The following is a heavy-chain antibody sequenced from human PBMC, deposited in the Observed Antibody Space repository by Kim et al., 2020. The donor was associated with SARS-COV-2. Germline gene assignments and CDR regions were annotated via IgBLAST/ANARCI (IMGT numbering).Heavy chain of an antibody. Sequence: ASVKVSCKASGYTFTGYYMHWVRQAPGQGLEWMGRISPNSGGTNYAQKFQGRVTMTRDTSISTAYMELSRLRSDDTAVYYCARLVVFTYYYDSSGPIPVDYWGQGTLVTVSS. V-gene: IGHV1-2*06. J-gene: IGHJ4*02. D-gene: IGHD3-22*01. CDR3: ARLVVFTYYYDSSGPIPVDY. CDR1: GYTFTGYY. CDR2: ISPNSGGT.